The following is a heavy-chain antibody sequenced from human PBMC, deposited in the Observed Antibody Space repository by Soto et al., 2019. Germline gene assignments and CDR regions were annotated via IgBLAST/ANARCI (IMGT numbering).Heavy chain of an antibody. CDR2: VYYSGTT. J-gene: IGHJ4*02. Sequence: SETLSLTCSVSGGSVSNKTYYWSWIRQPPGKRLEWIGYVYYSGTTSYNPSLKSRVTISVDLSKNQFSLRLSSVTTADTALYYCARTTAVPNTLRSRYFFDYWGQGTLVTVSS. CDR3: ARTTAVPNTLRSRYFFDY. D-gene: IGHD4-17*01. CDR1: GGSVSNKTYY. V-gene: IGHV4-61*01.